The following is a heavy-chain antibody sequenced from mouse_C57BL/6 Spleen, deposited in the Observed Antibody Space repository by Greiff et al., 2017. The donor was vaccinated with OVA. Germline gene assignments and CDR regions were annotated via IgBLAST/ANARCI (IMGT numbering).Heavy chain of an antibody. CDR1: GYTFTSYW. V-gene: IGHV1-69*01. Sequence: QVQLQQPGAELVMPGASVKLSCKASGYTFTSYWMHWVKQRPGQGLEWIGEIDPSDSYTNYNQKFKGKSTLTVDKSSSTAYMQLSSLTSEDSAVYYCARVPLCLRGSGYAMDYWGQGTSVTVSS. D-gene: IGHD3-1*01. J-gene: IGHJ4*01. CDR2: IDPSDSYT. CDR3: ARVPLCLRGSGYAMDY.